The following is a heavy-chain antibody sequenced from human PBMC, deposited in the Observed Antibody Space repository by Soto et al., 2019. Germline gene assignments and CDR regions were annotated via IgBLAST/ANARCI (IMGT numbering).Heavy chain of an antibody. Sequence: EVQLLESGGGLVQPGGSLRLSCAASGFTFSSYDMHWVRQATGKGLEWVSAIGTAGDTYYPGSVKGRFTISRENAKNYLYIQLNSQRAAESAGYYWARETGPTYGMDVWGQGTTVTVSS. CDR1: GFTFSSYD. CDR3: ARETGPTYGMDV. D-gene: IGHD1-1*01. CDR2: IGTAGDT. V-gene: IGHV3-13*01. J-gene: IGHJ6*02.